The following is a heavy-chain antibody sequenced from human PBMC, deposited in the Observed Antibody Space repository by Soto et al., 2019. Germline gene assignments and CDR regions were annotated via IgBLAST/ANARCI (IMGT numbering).Heavy chain of an antibody. Sequence: QVQLVQSGAEVKKPGSSVKVSCKASGGSFSNYIFSWVRQAPGQGLEWMGGTIPMFATAQYAQKFQGRVTITADESTSTVYMDLTSLRSDDTAVYYCARGLFGQQWLVGFDTWGQGTLVTVSS. J-gene: IGHJ4*02. V-gene: IGHV1-69*01. D-gene: IGHD6-19*01. CDR2: TIPMFATA. CDR1: GGSFSNYI. CDR3: ARGLFGQQWLVGFDT.